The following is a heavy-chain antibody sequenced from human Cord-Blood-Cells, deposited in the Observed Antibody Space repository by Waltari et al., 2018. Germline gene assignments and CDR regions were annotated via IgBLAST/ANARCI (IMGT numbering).Heavy chain of an antibody. CDR1: GFTFSSYG. CDR2: IAYDGSNK. CDR3: AKVLSSWRWGDAFDI. J-gene: IGHJ3*02. V-gene: IGHV3-30*18. D-gene: IGHD6-6*01. Sequence: QVQLVESGGGVVQPGRSLRLSCAASGFTFSSYGMHWVRQAPGKGLEWLAVIAYDGSNKYYADSVKGRFTISRDNSKNALYLQMNSLRAEDTAVYYCAKVLSSWRWGDAFDIWGQGTMVTVSS.